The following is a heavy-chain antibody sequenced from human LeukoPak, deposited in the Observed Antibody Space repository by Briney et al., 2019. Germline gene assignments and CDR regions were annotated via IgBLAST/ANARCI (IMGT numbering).Heavy chain of an antibody. D-gene: IGHD3-22*01. J-gene: IGHJ4*02. CDR1: GYTFTGYY. Sequence: ASVKVSCKASGYTFTGYYMHWVRQAPGQGLEWMGWINPNSGGTSYAQKFQGRVTMTRDTSISTAYMELSRLRSDDTAVYYCASLDGYYDSSGYLHDYWGQGTLVTVSS. CDR2: INPNSGGT. CDR3: ASLDGYYDSSGYLHDY. V-gene: IGHV1-2*02.